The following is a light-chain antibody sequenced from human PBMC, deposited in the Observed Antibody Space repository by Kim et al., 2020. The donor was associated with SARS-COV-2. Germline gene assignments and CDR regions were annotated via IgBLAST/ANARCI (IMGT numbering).Light chain of an antibody. Sequence: PGGTVTLTCGSSTGTVTGGHWPYWFQQKPGQAPTTLIYNTDIRHSWTPARFSGSLLGGKAALTLSGAQPEDEADYYCLLTYTTVRIFGRGTQLTVL. J-gene: IGLJ2*01. CDR1: TGTVTGGHW. CDR3: LLTYTTVRI. V-gene: IGLV7-46*01. CDR2: NTD.